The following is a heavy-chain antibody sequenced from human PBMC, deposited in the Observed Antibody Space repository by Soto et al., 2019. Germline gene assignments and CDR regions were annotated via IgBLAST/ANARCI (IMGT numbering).Heavy chain of an antibody. J-gene: IGHJ4*02. CDR1: GFDFSGYA. V-gene: IGHV3-23*01. D-gene: IGHD2-2*01. Sequence: GSLRLSCAASGFDFSGYAMAWVRQAPGKGPEWVSSISGSGGTTYYEDSVKGRFTISRDNSNNTLYLEMYSLRVEDTALYFCAKDRGYAGNWYTGDSWGQGTLVTVSS. CDR2: ISGSGGTT. CDR3: AKDRGYAGNWYTGDS.